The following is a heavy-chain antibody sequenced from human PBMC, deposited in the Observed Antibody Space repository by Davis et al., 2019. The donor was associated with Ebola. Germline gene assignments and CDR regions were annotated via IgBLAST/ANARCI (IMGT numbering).Heavy chain of an antibody. Sequence: GESLKISCAASGFIFSNSVMTWVRQAPGKGLEWVSGISGSGGSTYYADSEKGRFTISRDNSKNTLYLQMNSLRAEDTAVYYCARGHHWFDPWGQGTLVTVSS. CDR2: ISGSGGST. CDR1: GFIFSNSV. V-gene: IGHV3-23*01. J-gene: IGHJ5*02. CDR3: ARGHHWFDP.